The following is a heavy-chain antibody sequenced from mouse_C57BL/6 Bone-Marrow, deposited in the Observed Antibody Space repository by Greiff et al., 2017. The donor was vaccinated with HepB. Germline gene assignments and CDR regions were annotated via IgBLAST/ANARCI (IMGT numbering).Heavy chain of an antibody. CDR2: IDPSDSHT. CDR1: GYTFTSYW. J-gene: IGHJ2*01. V-gene: IGHV1-69*01. CDR3: AIITTVVARGY. D-gene: IGHD1-1*01. Sequence: QVQLQQPGAELVMPGASVKLSCKASGYTFTSYWMHWVKQRPGQGLEWIGEIDPSDSHTNYNQKFKGKSTLTVDKSSSTAYMQLSSLTSEDSAVYYCAIITTVVARGYWGKGTTLTVSS.